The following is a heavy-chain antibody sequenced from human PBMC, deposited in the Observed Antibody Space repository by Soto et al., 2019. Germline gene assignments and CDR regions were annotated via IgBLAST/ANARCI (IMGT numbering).Heavy chain of an antibody. D-gene: IGHD2-2*02. J-gene: IGHJ3*02. CDR3: ARESGYCSSTSCYNYAFDI. CDR1: GGTFSSYT. CDR2: IIPILGIA. V-gene: IGHV1-69*04. Sequence: ASVKVSCKASGGTFSSYTISWVRQAPGQGLEWMGRIIPILGIANYAQKFQGRVTITADKSTSTDYMELSSLRSEDTAVYDCARESGYCSSTSCYNYAFDIWGQGTMVTVSS.